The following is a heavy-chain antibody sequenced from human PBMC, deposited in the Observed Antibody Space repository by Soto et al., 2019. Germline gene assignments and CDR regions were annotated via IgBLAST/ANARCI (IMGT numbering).Heavy chain of an antibody. V-gene: IGHV3-21*01. CDR1: GFTFSSYS. Sequence: EVQLVESGGGLVKPGGSLRLSCAASGFTFSSYSINWVRQAPGKGLEWVSSISSSSDYIFYADSVKGRFTISRDNAKNSAYVHLNSLKAEDTALSYCAKSPSRDAFDMVGQGTMVTLS. CDR3: AKSPSRDAFDM. CDR2: ISSSSDYI. J-gene: IGHJ3*02.